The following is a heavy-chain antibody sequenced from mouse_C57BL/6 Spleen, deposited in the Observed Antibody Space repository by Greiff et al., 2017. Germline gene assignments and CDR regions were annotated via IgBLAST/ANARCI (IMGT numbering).Heavy chain of an antibody. CDR2: INPNNGGT. V-gene: IGHV1-26*01. CDR1: GYTFTDYY. Sequence: EVQLQQSGPEPVKPGASVKISCKASGYTFTDYYMNWVKQSHGKSLEWIGDINPNNGGTSYNQKFKGKATLTVDKSSSTAYMELRSLTSEDSAVYYCARSPYDYDGYFDYWGQGTTLTVSS. J-gene: IGHJ2*01. CDR3: ARSPYDYDGYFDY. D-gene: IGHD2-4*01.